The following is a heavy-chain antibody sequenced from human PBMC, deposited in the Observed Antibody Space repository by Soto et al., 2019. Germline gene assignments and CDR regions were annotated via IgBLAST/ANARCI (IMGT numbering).Heavy chain of an antibody. CDR1: GFTFTTYA. CDR3: AKVKSESYHYYYMDV. D-gene: IGHD3-16*02. Sequence: GGSLRLSCAASGFTFTTYAMTWVRQAPGKGLEWVSGISGSGGTTFYADSVKGRFTISRDNSKNTLYLQMNSLRAEDTAVYYCAKVKSESYHYYYMDVWGKGPTVTVS. CDR2: ISGSGGTT. V-gene: IGHV3-23*01. J-gene: IGHJ6*03.